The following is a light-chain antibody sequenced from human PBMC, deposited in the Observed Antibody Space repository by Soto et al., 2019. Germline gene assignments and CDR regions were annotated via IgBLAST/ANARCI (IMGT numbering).Light chain of an antibody. J-gene: IGKJ4*02. V-gene: IGKV1-39*01. Sequence: DIQMTQSPPSVSASVGDRVIITCRTSQTVSTYLSWYQQKLGKAPRLLIYGASKLQGGVPSRFDGSGSGTDFTLTIANFQPEDFATYYCQQSFSTPPTFGRGTKVEI. CDR2: GAS. CDR3: QQSFSTPPT. CDR1: QTVSTY.